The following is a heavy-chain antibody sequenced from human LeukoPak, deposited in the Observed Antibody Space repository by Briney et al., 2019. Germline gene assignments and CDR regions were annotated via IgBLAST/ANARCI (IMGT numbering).Heavy chain of an antibody. J-gene: IGHJ4*02. CDR1: LLIVRSNY. D-gene: IGHD3-16*01. V-gene: IGHV3-53*01. CDR2: VYSGGST. CDR3: ARDRFGEPTH. Sequence: GGSLRHSRAGSLLIVRSNYMSLVRQAPGKGLEWVSVVYSGGSTYYADSVKGRITISRDNSKDSLYLQMNSLKGEDTAVYFCARDRFGEPTHWGQGTLVTVSS.